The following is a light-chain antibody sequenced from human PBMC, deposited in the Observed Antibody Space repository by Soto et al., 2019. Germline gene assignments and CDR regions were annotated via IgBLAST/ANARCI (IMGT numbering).Light chain of an antibody. V-gene: IGKV3D-20*02. J-gene: IGKJ4*01. CDR2: GAS. CDR1: QSVISTY. Sequence: EIVLTQSPATLSLSPGERATLSCRASQSVISTYLAWYQQKPGQAPRLLIYGASSRATGIPDRFSGSGSGTDFTLAISSLEPEDFAVYYCQQRSNWPPVTFGGGTKVDIK. CDR3: QQRSNWPPVT.